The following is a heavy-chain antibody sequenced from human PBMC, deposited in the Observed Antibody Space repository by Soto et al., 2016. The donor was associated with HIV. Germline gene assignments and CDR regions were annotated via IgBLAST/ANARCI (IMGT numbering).Heavy chain of an antibody. CDR1: GFSFSSSA. J-gene: IGHJ3*02. D-gene: IGHD4-17*01. CDR2: IVVGSDNT. CDR3: AAENYGDYANGFEI. Sequence: QMQLVQSGPEVKKPGTSVKVSCEASGFSFSSSAMQWVRQARGQRLEWIGWIVVGSDNTTYAQKFQERVTITRDMSTSTAYMELSSLRSEDTAVYYCAAENYGDYANGFEIWGQGTMVTVSS. V-gene: IGHV1-58*02.